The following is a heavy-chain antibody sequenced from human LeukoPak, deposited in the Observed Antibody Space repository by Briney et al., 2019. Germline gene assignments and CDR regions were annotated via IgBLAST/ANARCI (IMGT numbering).Heavy chain of an antibody. CDR1: GAFISSYY. Sequence: TSETLSLTCTASGAFISSYYWSWIRQPPGKGLEWIGYIDYSGSTNYNPSLKSRVSISVDTSKNQFSLKLSSVTAADTAVYYCARHYYSDPFDYRGQGTLVTVSS. CDR3: ARHYYSDPFDY. V-gene: IGHV4-59*01. CDR2: IDYSGST. D-gene: IGHD4-17*01. J-gene: IGHJ4*02.